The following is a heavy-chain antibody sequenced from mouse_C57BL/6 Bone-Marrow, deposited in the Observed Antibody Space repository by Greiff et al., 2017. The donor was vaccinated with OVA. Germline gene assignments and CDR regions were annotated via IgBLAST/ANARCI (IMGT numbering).Heavy chain of an antibody. V-gene: IGHV5-17*01. J-gene: IGHJ2*01. D-gene: IGHD1-1*01. Sequence: EVQLVESGGGLVKPGGSLKLSCAASGFTFSDYGMHWVRQAPEKGLEWVAYISSGSSTIYYADKVKGRFTISRDNAKNTLFLQMTSLRSEDTSMYYCARLYYGSSYYFDYWGQGTTLTVSS. CDR3: ARLYYGSSYYFDY. CDR1: GFTFSDYG. CDR2: ISSGSSTI.